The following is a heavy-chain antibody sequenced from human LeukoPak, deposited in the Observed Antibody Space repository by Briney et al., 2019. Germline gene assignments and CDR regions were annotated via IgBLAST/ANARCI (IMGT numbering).Heavy chain of an antibody. CDR2: IYYSGST. D-gene: IGHD3-10*01. CDR3: ARDQVGSLFSDAFDI. V-gene: IGHV4-59*01. Sequence: SETPSLTCTVSGGSLSSYYWSWIRQPPGKGLEWIGYIYYSGSTNYNPSLKSRVTISVDMSKSQFSLKLSSVTAADTAVYYCARDQVGSLFSDAFDIWGQGTMVTVSS. CDR1: GGSLSSYY. J-gene: IGHJ3*02.